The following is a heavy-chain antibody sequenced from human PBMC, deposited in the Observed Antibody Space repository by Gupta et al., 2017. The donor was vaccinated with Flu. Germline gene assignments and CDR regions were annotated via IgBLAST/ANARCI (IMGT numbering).Heavy chain of an antibody. V-gene: IGHV1-2*06. D-gene: IGHD3-10*01. CDR1: Y. Sequence: YMHWVRQAPGQGLEWMGRINPNSGGTNYAQKFQGRVTMTRDTSISTAYMELSRLRSDDTAVYYCARRRNFGSGSFYYFDYWGQGTLVTVSS. J-gene: IGHJ4*02. CDR2: INPNSGGT. CDR3: ARRRNFGSGSFYYFDY.